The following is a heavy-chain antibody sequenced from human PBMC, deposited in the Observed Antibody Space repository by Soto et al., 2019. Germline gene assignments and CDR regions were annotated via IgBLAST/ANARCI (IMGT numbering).Heavy chain of an antibody. CDR2: IIVIFGPA. V-gene: IGHV1-69*01. D-gene: IGHD1-26*01. CDR1: GGTVHNSA. CDR3: GRGGRWEKVDS. J-gene: IGHJ4*02. Sequence: QVQLVQSGAEVKKPGSSVKVSCKASGGTVHNSAISWVRQAPGQGLEWMGGIIVIFGPAIYAQKFQGRVTISADESTNTAFLDLNSLRSDDPAVYYCGRGGRWEKVDSWGPGTLVTVSS.